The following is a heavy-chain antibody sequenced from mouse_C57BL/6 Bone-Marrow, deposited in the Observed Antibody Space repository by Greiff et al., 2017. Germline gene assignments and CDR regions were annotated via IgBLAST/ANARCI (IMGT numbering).Heavy chain of an antibody. D-gene: IGHD1-1*01. CDR2: IYPRSGNT. V-gene: IGHV1-81*01. CDR3: ARKNYGSSYPFAF. J-gene: IGHJ3*01. Sequence: QVQLQQSGAELARPGASVKLSCKASGYTFTSYGISWVKQRTGQGLEWIGEIYPRSGNTYYNEKFKGKDTLTADKSSSTAYMELRSLTSEDSAVYFCARKNYGSSYPFAFWGQGTLVTVSA. CDR1: GYTFTSYG.